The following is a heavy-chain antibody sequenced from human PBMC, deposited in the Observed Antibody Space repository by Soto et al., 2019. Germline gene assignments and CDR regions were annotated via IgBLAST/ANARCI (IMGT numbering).Heavy chain of an antibody. CDR1: GDSLSGGDYY. Sequence: TLSLTCTVSGDSLSGGDYYWSWIRQPPGKGLEWIGDTYYTGFTFYNPSLKSRLTISLDSSKNQFSLRLNSVTAADTAVYFCARAYRINGWSDYFFDYWGQGTLVTVSS. V-gene: IGHV4-30-4*08. CDR3: ARAYRINGWSDYFFDY. D-gene: IGHD6-19*01. J-gene: IGHJ4*02. CDR2: TYYTGFT.